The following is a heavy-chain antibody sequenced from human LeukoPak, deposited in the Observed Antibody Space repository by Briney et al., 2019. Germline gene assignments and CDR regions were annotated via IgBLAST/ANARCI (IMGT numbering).Heavy chain of an antibody. D-gene: IGHD1-1*01. V-gene: IGHV3-7*01. CDR1: GFTFNRSW. Sequence: PGGSLRLSCAASGFTFNRSWMNWVRQAPGKGLEWVANMDPSGSQKLYVDSVKGRFIISKDNPGASLYLDMYNLRAEDTAIYYCAIWTSVNYWGQGTLVTVSS. J-gene: IGHJ4*02. CDR3: AIWTSVNY. CDR2: MDPSGSQK.